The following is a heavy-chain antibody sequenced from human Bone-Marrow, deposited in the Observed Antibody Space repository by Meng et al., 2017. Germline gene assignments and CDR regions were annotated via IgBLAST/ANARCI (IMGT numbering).Heavy chain of an antibody. D-gene: IGHD1-26*01. V-gene: IGHV3-23*01. Sequence: GGSLRLSCAASGFTFSSYAMSWVRQAPGKGLEWVSAISGSGGSTYYADSVKGRFPISRDNSKNTLYLQMNSLRAEDTAVYYCAKKGDYSGRSMNDYWGQGTLVTVSS. CDR1: GFTFSSYA. CDR2: ISGSGGST. J-gene: IGHJ4*02. CDR3: AKKGDYSGRSMNDY.